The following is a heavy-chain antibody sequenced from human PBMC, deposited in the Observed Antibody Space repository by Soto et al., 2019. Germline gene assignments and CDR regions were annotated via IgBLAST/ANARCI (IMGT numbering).Heavy chain of an antibody. D-gene: IGHD2-15*01. CDR1: GGTFSSYA. Sequence: SVKVSCKASGGTFSSYAISWVRQAPGQGLEWMGGIIPIFGTANYAQKFQGRVTITADESTSTAYMELSSLRSEDTAVYYCAGAAVEPRAFDIWGQGTMVTVSS. CDR2: IIPIFGTA. J-gene: IGHJ3*02. V-gene: IGHV1-69*13. CDR3: AGAAVEPRAFDI.